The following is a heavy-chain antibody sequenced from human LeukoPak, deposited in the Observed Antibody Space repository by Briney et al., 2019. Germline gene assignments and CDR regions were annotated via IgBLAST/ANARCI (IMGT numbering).Heavy chain of an antibody. CDR2: IDPTSGDT. CDR1: GYAFRDYY. V-gene: IGHV1-2*02. D-gene: IGHD2-8*01. J-gene: IGHJ5*02. Sequence: ASVQVSCKASGYAFRDYYMHWVRQAPGQGREWMGWIDPTSGDTKYPHKFQGRVSMTRDTSISTADMEVSSLRSDDTAVYYCARGIPRSYCTPIDCNPNWFDPWGQGTLVIVSS. CDR3: ARGIPRSYCTPIDCNPNWFDP.